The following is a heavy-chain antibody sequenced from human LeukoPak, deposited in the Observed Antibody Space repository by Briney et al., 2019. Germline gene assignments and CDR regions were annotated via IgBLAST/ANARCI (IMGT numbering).Heavy chain of an antibody. V-gene: IGHV3-11*01. CDR2: ISRGGSTI. CDR1: GFTFSDSY. CDR3: ARDGDRGY. Sequence: GGSLRLSCAASGFTFSDSYMSWIRQAPGKGLEWVSYISRGGSTIYYADSVKSRFTISRDNAKNSLYLQMNNLRAEDTAVYYCARDGDRGYWGQGTLVTVSS. D-gene: IGHD3-10*01. J-gene: IGHJ4*02.